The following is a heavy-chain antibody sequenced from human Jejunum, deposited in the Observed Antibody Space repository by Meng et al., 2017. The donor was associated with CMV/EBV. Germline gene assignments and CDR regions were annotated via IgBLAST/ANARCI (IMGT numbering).Heavy chain of an antibody. D-gene: IGHD2-15*01. Sequence: EVQLVESGGGLVQPGGSLRLSCSVSGFTVSSSYMSWVRQAPGKGLECVSLIYSRGDTYYADSVKGRFTISRDNSKNMVYLQMNSLRAEDTAVYYCARDQGAVEAAREYYFDYWGQGTLVTVSS. CDR1: GFTVSSSY. CDR2: IYSRGDT. CDR3: ARDQGAVEAAREYYFDY. J-gene: IGHJ4*02. V-gene: IGHV3-66*01.